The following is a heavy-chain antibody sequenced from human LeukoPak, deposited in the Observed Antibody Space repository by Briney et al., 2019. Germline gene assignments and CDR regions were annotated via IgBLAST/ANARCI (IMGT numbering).Heavy chain of an antibody. CDR3: AREGGYHYDY. J-gene: IGHJ4*02. D-gene: IGHD5-12*01. CDR2: ISGYNGNA. Sequence: ASVKVSCKASGYTFTSYGISWLRQAPGQGLEWMGWISGYNGNANYAQNLQGRVTMTTDTSTSTAYMELRSLRSDDTAVYYCAREGGYHYDYWGQGTLVTVSS. V-gene: IGHV1-18*01. CDR1: GYTFTSYG.